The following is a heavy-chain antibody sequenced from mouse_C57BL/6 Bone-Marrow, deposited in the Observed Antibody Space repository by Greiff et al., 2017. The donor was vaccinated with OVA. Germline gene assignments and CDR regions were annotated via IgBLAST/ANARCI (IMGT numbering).Heavy chain of an antibody. CDR2: INPSSGYT. CDR3: ARSDPFDY. CDR1: GYTFTSYT. Sequence: VKVVESGAELARPGASVKMSCKASGYTFTSYTMHWVKQRPGQGLEWIGYINPSSGYTKYNQKFKDKATLTADKSSSTAYMQLSSLTSEDTAIYYCARSDPFDYWGQGTTLTVSS. J-gene: IGHJ2*01. V-gene: IGHV1-4*01.